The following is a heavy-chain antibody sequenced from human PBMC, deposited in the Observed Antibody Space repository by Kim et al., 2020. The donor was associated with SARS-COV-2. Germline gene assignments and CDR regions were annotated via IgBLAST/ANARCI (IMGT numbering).Heavy chain of an antibody. J-gene: IGHJ5*02. CDR2: TI. D-gene: IGHD3-10*01. Sequence: TIHYADSVKGRFTISRDNAKNSLYPQMNSLRDEDTAVYYCARSGSGYFDPWGQGTLVTVSS. V-gene: IGHV3-48*02. CDR3: ARSGSGYFDP.